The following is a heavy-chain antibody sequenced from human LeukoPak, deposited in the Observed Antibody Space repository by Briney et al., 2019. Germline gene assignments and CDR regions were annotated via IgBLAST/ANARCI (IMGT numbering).Heavy chain of an antibody. J-gene: IGHJ4*02. V-gene: IGHV4-61*02. D-gene: IGHD6-13*01. CDR2: FNTGGNT. Sequence: SQTLSLTCTVSGDSLSSDNYYWRWIRQPAGTGLEYIGRFNTGGNTYYNPSLKSRVTISLDTSKNLLSLRLSSVTAADTAVYYCARAPRQQLFPVYWGQGTLVTVSS. CDR3: ARAPRQQLFPVY. CDR1: GDSLSSDNYY.